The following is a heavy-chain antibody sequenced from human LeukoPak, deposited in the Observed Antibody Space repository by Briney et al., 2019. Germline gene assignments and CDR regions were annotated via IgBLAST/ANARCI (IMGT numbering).Heavy chain of an antibody. CDR2: IWYDGSNK. J-gene: IGHJ6*02. D-gene: IGHD3-3*01. V-gene: IGHV3-33*08. CDR3: ARDPTYTIFGVVDLYYYYGMDV. CDR1: GLTFSSYA. Sequence: GGSLRLSCAASGLTFSSYAMSWVRQAPGKGLEWVAVIWYDGSNKYYADSVKGRFTISRDNSKNTLYLQMNSLRAEDTAVYYCARDPTYTIFGVVDLYYYYGMDVWGQGTTVTVSS.